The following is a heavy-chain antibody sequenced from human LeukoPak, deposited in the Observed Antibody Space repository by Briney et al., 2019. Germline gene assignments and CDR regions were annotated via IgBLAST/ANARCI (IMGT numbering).Heavy chain of an antibody. CDR2: ISGSGGST. Sequence: GGSLRLSCAVSGFAFSNYWMGWVRQAPGKGLEWVSAISGSGGSTYYADSVKGRFTISRDNSKNTLYLQMNSLRAEDTAVYYCAKQSGYSYGQTDYWGQGTLVTVSS. D-gene: IGHD5-18*01. V-gene: IGHV3-23*01. CDR1: GFAFSNYW. J-gene: IGHJ4*02. CDR3: AKQSGYSYGQTDY.